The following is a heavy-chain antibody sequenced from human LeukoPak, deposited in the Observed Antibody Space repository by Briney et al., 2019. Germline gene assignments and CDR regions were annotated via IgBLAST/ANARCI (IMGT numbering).Heavy chain of an antibody. CDR1: GYTFTGYY. V-gene: IGHV1-2*02. Sequence: ASVKVSCKASGYTFTGYYMHWVRQAPGQGLEWMGWINPNSGGTNYAQKFQGRVTMTRDTSISTAYMELSRLRSDDTAIYYCARDVGEYYSMDVWGKGTTVTVSS. D-gene: IGHD2-15*01. CDR2: INPNSGGT. CDR3: ARDVGEYYSMDV. J-gene: IGHJ6*03.